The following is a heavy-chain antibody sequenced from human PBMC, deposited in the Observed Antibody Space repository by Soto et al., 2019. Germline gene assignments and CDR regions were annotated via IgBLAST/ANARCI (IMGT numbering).Heavy chain of an antibody. Sequence: GGSLRLSCAASGFTFSSYAMSWVRQAPGKGLEWVSAISGSGGSTYYADSVKGRFTISRDNSKNTLYLQMNSLRAEDTAVYYCAKGESSSGWYYYYYGMDVWGQGTTVTVSS. CDR3: AKGESSSGWYYYYYGMDV. CDR1: GFTFSSYA. V-gene: IGHV3-23*01. CDR2: ISGSGGST. J-gene: IGHJ6*02. D-gene: IGHD6-19*01.